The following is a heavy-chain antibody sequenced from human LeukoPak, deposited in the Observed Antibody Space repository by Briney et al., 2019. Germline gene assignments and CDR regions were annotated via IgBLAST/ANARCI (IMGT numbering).Heavy chain of an antibody. D-gene: IGHD6-19*01. Sequence: PGGSLRLSCAASGFTFSSYEMNWVRQAPGKGLEWVSYITCGCGTIYYTDSVKGRFTISRDNCQNSLYLQMNSLRGEDTAVYYCAWEATPQYCSGWVVIDYWGQGTMVTVSS. CDR1: GFTFSSYE. V-gene: IGHV3-48*03. CDR3: AWEATPQYCSGWVVIDY. J-gene: IGHJ4*02. CDR2: ITCGCGTI.